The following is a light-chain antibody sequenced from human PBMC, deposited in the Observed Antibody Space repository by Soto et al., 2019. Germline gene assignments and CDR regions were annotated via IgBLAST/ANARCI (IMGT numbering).Light chain of an antibody. V-gene: IGLV2-8*01. Sequence: QSALTQPPSASGSPGQSVTISCTGTSSDVGGYNYVSWYQQHPGKAPKLIIYDISKRPSGVPDRFSVSKSGNTASLTVSGLQAEDEADYYCSSYAGSKNLVVFGGGTKLTVL. J-gene: IGLJ2*01. CDR3: SSYAGSKNLVV. CDR1: SSDVGGYNY. CDR2: DIS.